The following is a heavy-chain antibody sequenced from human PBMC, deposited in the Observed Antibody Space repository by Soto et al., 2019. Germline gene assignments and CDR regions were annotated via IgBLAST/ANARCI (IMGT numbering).Heavy chain of an antibody. D-gene: IGHD6-19*01. Sequence: QVQLVESGGGVVQPGRSLRLSCEASGFIFSDCGMHWVRQAPGKGLEWVGVLSYDGINKYYADSMKGRFTISRDNSKNMVYLQLHTLRVEDKAVYYCTKDHSTTGWAFDHWGQGGLVTVSS. CDR3: TKDHSTTGWAFDH. CDR2: LSYDGINK. V-gene: IGHV3-30*18. J-gene: IGHJ4*02. CDR1: GFIFSDCG.